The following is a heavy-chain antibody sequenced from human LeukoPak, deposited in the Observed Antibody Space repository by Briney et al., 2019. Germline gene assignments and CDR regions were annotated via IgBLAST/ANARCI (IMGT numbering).Heavy chain of an antibody. V-gene: IGHV4-34*01. CDR3: ARDSLEGPATPWFDY. CDR2: INHSGST. Sequence: SETLSLTCAVYGGSFSGYYWSWIRQPPGKGLEWIGEINHSGSTNYNPSLKSRVTISVDTSKNQFSLKLSSVTAADTAVYYCARDSLEGPATPWFDYWGRGTLVTVSS. CDR1: GGSFSGYY. J-gene: IGHJ4*02. D-gene: IGHD2-2*01.